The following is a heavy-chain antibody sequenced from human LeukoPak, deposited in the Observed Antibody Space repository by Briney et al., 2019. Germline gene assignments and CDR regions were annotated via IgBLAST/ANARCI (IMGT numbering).Heavy chain of an antibody. CDR2: ISSSVSTI. J-gene: IGHJ5*02. D-gene: IGHD6-19*01. CDR3: ARDLSSDLSSGCLDQ. Sequence: QPGGSLRLSCAASGFTFSSYEMNWVRQAPGKGLEWVSFISSSVSTIYYADSVKGRFTISRDNAKNSLYLQMNSLRAEDTAIYYCARDLSSDLSSGCLDQWGQGTLVTVSS. V-gene: IGHV3-48*03. CDR1: GFTFSSYE.